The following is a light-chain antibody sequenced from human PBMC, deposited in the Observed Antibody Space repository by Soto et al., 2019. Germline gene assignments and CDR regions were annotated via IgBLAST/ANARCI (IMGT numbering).Light chain of an antibody. J-gene: IGLJ2*01. CDR3: TSYTTRSTVV. V-gene: IGLV2-14*01. CDR1: SSDIGAYNY. CDR2: GVS. Sequence: QSALTQPASVSGSPGQSITISCSGTSSDIGAYNYVSWYQQEPGKAPKLVIYGVSNRPSGVSNRFSGSKSGNTASLTISGLQAEDEADYYCTSYTTRSTVVFGGGTKLTVL.